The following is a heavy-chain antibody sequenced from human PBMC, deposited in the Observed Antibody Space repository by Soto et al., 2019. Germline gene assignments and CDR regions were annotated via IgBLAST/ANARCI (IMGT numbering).Heavy chain of an antibody. D-gene: IGHD3-10*01. V-gene: IGHV4-34*01. CDR3: ARHYGTGSGSYYNVQYNWFDP. CDR1: GGSFSGYY. J-gene: IGHJ5*02. CDR2: INHSGST. Sequence: PSETLSLTCAVCGGSFSGYYWSWIRQPPGKGLEWIGEINHSGSTNYNPSLKSRVTISVDTSKNQVSLKLRSVTAADTAVYYCARHYGTGSGSYYNVQYNWFDPWGQGTLVTVSS.